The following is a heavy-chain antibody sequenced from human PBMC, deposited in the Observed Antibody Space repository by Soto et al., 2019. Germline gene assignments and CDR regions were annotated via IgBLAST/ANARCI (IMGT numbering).Heavy chain of an antibody. CDR3: AKESGGYDSSTRYGLDV. CDR2: IYYSGSR. CDR1: GGSINTVGYY. V-gene: IGHV4-31*03. D-gene: IGHD6-25*01. J-gene: IGHJ6*02. Sequence: PSETLSLTCSVSGGSINTVGYYWTWIRQQPGKGLESIGYIYYSGSRDYNPSLKSRVSMSVDASKNQFSLNLTSVTAADTAVYYCAKESGGYDSSTRYGLDVWGQGTTVTVSS.